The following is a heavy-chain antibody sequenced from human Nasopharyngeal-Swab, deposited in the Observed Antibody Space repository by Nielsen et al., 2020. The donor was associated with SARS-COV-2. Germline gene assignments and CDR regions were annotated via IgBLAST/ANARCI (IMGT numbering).Heavy chain of an antibody. Sequence: ASVKVSCKASGYTFTGYYMHWVRQAPGQGLEWMGRINPNSGGTNYAQKFQGRVTMTTDTSTSTAYMELRSLRSDDTAVYYCARDQVAAAAYGTFDYWGQGSLVTVSS. J-gene: IGHJ4*02. CDR2: INPNSGGT. D-gene: IGHD6-13*01. CDR1: GYTFTGYY. V-gene: IGHV1-2*06. CDR3: ARDQVAAAAYGTFDY.